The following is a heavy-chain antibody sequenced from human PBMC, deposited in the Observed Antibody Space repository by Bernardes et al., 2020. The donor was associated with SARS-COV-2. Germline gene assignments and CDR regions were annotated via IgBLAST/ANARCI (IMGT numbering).Heavy chain of an antibody. CDR3: ARDPMVQGVIHLFDY. D-gene: IGHD3-10*01. J-gene: IGHJ4*02. CDR1: GFTFSSYE. V-gene: IGHV3-48*03. CDR2: ISSSGSTI. Sequence: GGSLRLSCAASGFTFSSYEMNWVRQAPGKGLEWVSYISSSGSTIYYADSVKGRFTISRDNAKNSLYLQMSSLRAEDTAVYYCARDPMVQGVIHLFDYWGQGTLVTVSS.